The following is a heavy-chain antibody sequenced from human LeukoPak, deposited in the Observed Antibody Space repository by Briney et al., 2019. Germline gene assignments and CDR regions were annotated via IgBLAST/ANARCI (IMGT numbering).Heavy chain of an antibody. CDR2: ISYDGSNK. CDR3: AKTSDGYGGFDY. Sequence: GGSLRLSCAASGFTFSSYGMHWVRQAPGKGLEWVAVISYDGSNKYYADSVKGRFTISRDNSKNTLYLQMNSLRAEDTAVYYCAKTSDGYGGFDYWGKEPLVTVPS. D-gene: IGHD5-24*01. J-gene: IGHJ4*02. V-gene: IGHV3-30*18. CDR1: GFTFSSYG.